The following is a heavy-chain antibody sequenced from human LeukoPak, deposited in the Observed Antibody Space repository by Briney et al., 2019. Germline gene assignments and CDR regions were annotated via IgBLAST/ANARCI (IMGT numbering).Heavy chain of an antibody. CDR1: GYTFTNYY. CDR2: INPSGGST. Sequence: AASVKVSCKASGYTFTNYYIHWVRQAPGQGLEWMGLINPSGGSTSYAQKFQGRVTMTRDTSTSTVYMELSSLKSGGTAVYYCARVAFRQTVTNQLDYWGQGTLVTVSS. V-gene: IGHV1-46*01. CDR3: ARVAFRQTVTNQLDY. D-gene: IGHD1-14*01. J-gene: IGHJ4*02.